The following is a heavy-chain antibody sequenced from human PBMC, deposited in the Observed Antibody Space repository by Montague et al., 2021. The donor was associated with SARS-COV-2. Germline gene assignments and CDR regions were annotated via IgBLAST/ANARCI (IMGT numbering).Heavy chain of an antibody. D-gene: IGHD5-18*01. V-gene: IGHV4-59*01. Sequence: SETLSLTCTVSGGSISSYYWSWIRQPPGKGLEWIWYIYYSGSTNYNPSRKSRVTISLDTSKNQFSLKLNSVTAADTAVYYCARGSYGPDVFDIWGQGTMVTVSS. CDR2: IYYSGST. CDR3: ARGSYGPDVFDI. J-gene: IGHJ3*02. CDR1: GGSISSYY.